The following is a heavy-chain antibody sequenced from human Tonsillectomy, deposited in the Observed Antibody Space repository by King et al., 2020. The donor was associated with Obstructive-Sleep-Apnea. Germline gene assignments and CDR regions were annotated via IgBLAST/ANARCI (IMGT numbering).Heavy chain of an antibody. CDR2: IYYSGST. Sequence: QLQESGPGLVKPSETLSLTCTVSGDSISSYYWSWIRQPPGKGLEWIGYIYYSGSTNYNPSLKSRVTISVDTSKNQFSLRLSPVTAADTAVYYCARAPGGDYFDYWGQGTLVTVSS. J-gene: IGHJ4*02. CDR3: ARAPGGDYFDY. CDR1: GDSISSYY. V-gene: IGHV4-59*01. D-gene: IGHD1-14*01.